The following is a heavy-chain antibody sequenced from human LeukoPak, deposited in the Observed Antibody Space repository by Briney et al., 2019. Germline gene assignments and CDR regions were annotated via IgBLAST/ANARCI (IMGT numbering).Heavy chain of an antibody. V-gene: IGHV1-18*01. CDR3: TSRSGDPSGRYNWFDP. CDR1: GYTFTSYG. Sequence: ASVKVSCKASGYTFTSYGISWVRQAPGQGLEWMGWISAYNGNTNYAQKLQGRVTMTTDTSTSTAYMELRSLRSDDTAVYYCTSRSGDPSGRYNWFDPWGQGTLVTVSS. D-gene: IGHD1-26*01. CDR2: ISAYNGNT. J-gene: IGHJ5*02.